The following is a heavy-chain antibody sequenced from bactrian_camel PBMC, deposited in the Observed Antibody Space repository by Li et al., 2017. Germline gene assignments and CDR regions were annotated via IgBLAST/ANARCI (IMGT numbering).Heavy chain of an antibody. CDR2: AHVGGVRT. Sequence: HVQLVESGGGSVKAGGSLTLTCVASGYTYAHNCMAWFRQAPGKEREGVAAAHVGGVRTYYADSVKGRFTISQDNAKNTVYLQMNSLKPEDTAMYYCAHGIWGYDGRGSGRSCHGNYWGQGTQVTVS. CDR1: GYTYAHNC. J-gene: IGHJ4*01. V-gene: IGHV3S1*01. D-gene: IGHD5*01. CDR3: AHGIWGYDGRGSGRSCHGNY.